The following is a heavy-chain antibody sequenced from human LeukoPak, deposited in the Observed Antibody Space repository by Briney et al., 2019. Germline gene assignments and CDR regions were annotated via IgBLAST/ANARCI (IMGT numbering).Heavy chain of an antibody. CDR1: GFTFGDYA. CDR2: IRSKAYGGTT. Sequence: GRSLRLSCTASGFTFGDYAMSWVRQAPGKGLEWVGFIRSKAYGGTTEYAASVKGRFTISRDDSKSIAYLQMNSLKTEDTAVYYCTRDWYYDFGPDQSPFDYWGQGTLVTVSS. J-gene: IGHJ4*02. CDR3: TRDWYYDFGPDQSPFDY. D-gene: IGHD3-3*01. V-gene: IGHV3-49*04.